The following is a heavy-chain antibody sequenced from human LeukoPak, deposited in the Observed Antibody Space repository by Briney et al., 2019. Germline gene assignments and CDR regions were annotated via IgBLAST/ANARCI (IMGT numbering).Heavy chain of an antibody. CDR1: GFTFSSYG. D-gene: IGHD2-2*01. V-gene: IGHV3-33*01. CDR3: ARDFYCSRTSCYAPSFDY. J-gene: IGHJ4*02. CDR2: IGYDGTNE. Sequence: GGPRRLSCEASGFTFSSYGTHWVRKAPGKGLEWVALIGYDGTNEYYADSVKGRFTISRDNSKNTLYLQMKSLRAEDTAVYYCARDFYCSRTSCYAPSFDYWGQGTLVTVSS.